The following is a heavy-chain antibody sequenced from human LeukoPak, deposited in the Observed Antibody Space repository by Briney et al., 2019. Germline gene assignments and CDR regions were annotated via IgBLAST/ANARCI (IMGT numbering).Heavy chain of an antibody. CDR3: ARGHTYYYGSGGDY. D-gene: IGHD3-10*01. V-gene: IGHV4-34*01. Sequence: SETLSLTCAVYGGSFSGYYWSWIRQPPGKGLEWIGEINHSGSTNYNPSLKSRVTISVDTSKNQFSLKLSSVTAADTAVYYCARGHTYYYGSGGDYWGQGTLVTVSS. J-gene: IGHJ4*02. CDR1: GGSFSGYY. CDR2: INHSGST.